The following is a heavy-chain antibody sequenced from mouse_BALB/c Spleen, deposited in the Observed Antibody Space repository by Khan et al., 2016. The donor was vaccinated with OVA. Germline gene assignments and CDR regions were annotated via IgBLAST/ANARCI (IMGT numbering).Heavy chain of an antibody. CDR1: GFTFSSYS. Sequence: VELVESGGDLVKPGGSLKLSCAASGFTFSSYSMPWVRQTPDKRLEWVATISTGSDYTYYPDNFKGRFTISRDNAKNTPYLQMSSLKSEDSTMYYCASHLTGSFAYWGQGTLVTVSA. D-gene: IGHD4-1*01. J-gene: IGHJ3*01. CDR3: ASHLTGSFAY. CDR2: ISTGSDYT. V-gene: IGHV5-6*01.